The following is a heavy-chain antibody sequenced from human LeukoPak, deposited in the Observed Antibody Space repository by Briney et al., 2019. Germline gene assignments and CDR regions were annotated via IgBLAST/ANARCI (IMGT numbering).Heavy chain of an antibody. CDR2: IYYSGRS. D-gene: IGHD3-3*01. J-gene: IGHJ3*02. V-gene: IGHV4-39*01. CDR3: ARRYHRITIFEVVISHAFDI. CDR1: AASISSYY. Sequence: SQTLSLTCTVSAASISSYYWGWISQHRGRGLGWHGCIYYSGRSYYNPSLKSRVTISVDTSKNQFSLKLSSVTAADTAVYYCARRYHRITIFEVVISHAFDIWGQGTMVTVSS.